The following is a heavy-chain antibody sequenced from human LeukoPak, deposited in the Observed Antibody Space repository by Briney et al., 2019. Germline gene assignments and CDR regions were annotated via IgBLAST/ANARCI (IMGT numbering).Heavy chain of an antibody. CDR3: AKVYYYYYYMDV. J-gene: IGHJ6*03. CDR1: GYSINRGYF. CDR2: LYHSGST. V-gene: IGHV4-38-2*02. Sequence: SETLSLTCSVSGYSINRGYFWAWIRQPPGKGLEWIGSLYHSGSTYYNPSLKSRVTISIDTSKNQFSLKLNSVTAADTAVYYCAKVYYYYYYMDVWGKGTTVTVSS.